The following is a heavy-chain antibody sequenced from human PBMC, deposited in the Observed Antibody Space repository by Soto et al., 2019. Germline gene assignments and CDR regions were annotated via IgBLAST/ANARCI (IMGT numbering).Heavy chain of an antibody. CDR3: EQEDKSPEY. CDR1: GFTFSTFA. J-gene: IGHJ4*01. CDR2: ISGSGGTT. V-gene: IGHV3-23*01. Sequence: GGSLRLSCAASGFTFSTFAMSWVRQAPGKGLEWVSAISGSGGTTYYADSVKGRFTISRDNSKNTLYLQMNSLRAEATAVYYREQEDKSPEYWGPVTLSTVCS.